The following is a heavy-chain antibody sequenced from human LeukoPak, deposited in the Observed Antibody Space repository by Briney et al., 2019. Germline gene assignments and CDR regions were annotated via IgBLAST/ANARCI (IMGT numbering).Heavy chain of an antibody. D-gene: IGHD5-12*01. CDR2: IYYGGST. CDR3: ARVNGRGDGYNEIHFDY. J-gene: IGHJ4*02. V-gene: IGHV4-59*01. CDR1: GGSISSYY. Sequence: SETLSLTCTVSGGSISSYYWSWIRQPPGKGLEWIGYIYYGGSTNYNPSLKSRVTISVDTSKNQFSLKLSSVTAADTAVYYCARVNGRGDGYNEIHFDYWGQGTLVTVSS.